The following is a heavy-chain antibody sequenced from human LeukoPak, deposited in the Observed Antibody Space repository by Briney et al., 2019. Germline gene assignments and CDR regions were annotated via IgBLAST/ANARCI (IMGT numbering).Heavy chain of an antibody. Sequence: PGGSLRLSCAASGFTFSSYSMNGVRQAPGKGLEWVSSISSSSSYIYYADSVKGRFTISRDNAKNSLYLQMNSLRAEDTAVYYCARAAAGTWWFDPWGQGTLVTVSS. J-gene: IGHJ5*02. CDR1: GFTFSSYS. CDR3: ARAAAGTWWFDP. CDR2: ISSSSSYI. V-gene: IGHV3-21*01. D-gene: IGHD6-13*01.